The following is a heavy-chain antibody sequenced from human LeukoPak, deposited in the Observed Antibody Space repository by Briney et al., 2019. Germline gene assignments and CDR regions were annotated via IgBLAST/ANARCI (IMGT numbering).Heavy chain of an antibody. CDR1: GFTFSSYS. CDR2: ISSSSSYI. CDR3: ARDPHYYDSSGYYPLFDY. J-gene: IGHJ4*02. Sequence: GGSLRLSCAASGFTFSSYSMNWVRQAPGKGLEWVSSISSSSSYIYYADSVKGRFTISRDNAKNSLYLQMNSLRAEDTAVYYCARDPHYYDSSGYYPLFDYWGQGTLVTVSS. D-gene: IGHD3-22*01. V-gene: IGHV3-21*01.